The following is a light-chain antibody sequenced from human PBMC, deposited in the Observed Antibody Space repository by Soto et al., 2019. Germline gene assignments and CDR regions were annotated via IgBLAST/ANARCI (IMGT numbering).Light chain of an antibody. CDR2: EVS. CDR1: SSDVGGYNY. Sequence: QSVLTQPASVSGSPGQSITISCTGTSSDVGGYNYVPWYQQHPGKAPKLMIYEVSNRPSGVSNRFSGSKSGNTASLTISGLQAEDEADYYCSSYTSSSTHVVFGGGTKLTVL. CDR3: SSYTSSSTHVV. V-gene: IGLV2-14*01. J-gene: IGLJ2*01.